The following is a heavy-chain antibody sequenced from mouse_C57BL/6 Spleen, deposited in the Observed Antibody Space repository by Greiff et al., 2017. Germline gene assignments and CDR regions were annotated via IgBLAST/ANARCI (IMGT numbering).Heavy chain of an antibody. Sequence: VQLKESGAELVKPGASVKLSCTASGFNIKDYYMHWVKQRTEQGLEWIGRIDPEDGETKYAPKFQGKATITADTSSNTAYLPLSRLTSEDTAVYYCARGYGSSLDAMDYWGQGTSVTVSS. D-gene: IGHD1-1*01. J-gene: IGHJ4*01. CDR1: GFNIKDYY. CDR2: IDPEDGET. CDR3: ARGYGSSLDAMDY. V-gene: IGHV14-2*01.